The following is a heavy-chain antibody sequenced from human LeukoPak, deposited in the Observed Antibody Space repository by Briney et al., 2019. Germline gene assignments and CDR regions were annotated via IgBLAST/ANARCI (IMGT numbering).Heavy chain of an antibody. CDR2: INWNGGST. D-gene: IGHD4/OR15-4a*01. J-gene: IGHJ4*02. CDR3: ARDLSANYGFDY. V-gene: IGHV3-20*04. Sequence: GGSLRLSCAASGFTFSSYGMHWVRQAPGKGLEWVSAINWNGGSTGYTDSVKGRFTISRDNAKNSLYLQMNSLRAEDTALYYCARDLSANYGFDYWGQGTLVTVSS. CDR1: GFTFSSYG.